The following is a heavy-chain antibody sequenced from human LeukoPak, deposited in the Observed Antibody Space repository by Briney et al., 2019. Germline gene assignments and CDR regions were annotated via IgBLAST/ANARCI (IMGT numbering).Heavy chain of an antibody. D-gene: IGHD4-11*01. CDR1: GYTLSNYG. CDR3: ASTAAHYSNYDYYYYYMDV. J-gene: IGHJ6*03. CDR2: IIPIFGTA. Sequence: GASVKVSCKASGYTLSNYGISWVRQGPGQGLEWMGGIIPIFGTANYAQKFQGRVTITTDESTSTAYMELSSLRSEDTAVYCCASTAAHYSNYDYYYYYMDVWGKGTTVTVSS. V-gene: IGHV1-69*05.